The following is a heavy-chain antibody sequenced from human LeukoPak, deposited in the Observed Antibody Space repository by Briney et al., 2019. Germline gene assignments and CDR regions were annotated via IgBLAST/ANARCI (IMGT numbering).Heavy chain of an antibody. CDR3: ARSPHGDSQRWAGCYYYYMDV. CDR2: IIPIFGTA. J-gene: IGHJ6*03. Sequence: SVKVSCKASGGTFSSYAISWVRQAPGQGLGWMGGIIPIFGTANYAQKFQGRVTITADESTSTAYMELSSLRSEDTAVYYCARSPHGDSQRWAGCYYYYMDVWGKGTTVTVSS. CDR1: GGTFSSYA. V-gene: IGHV1-69*01. D-gene: IGHD4-17*01.